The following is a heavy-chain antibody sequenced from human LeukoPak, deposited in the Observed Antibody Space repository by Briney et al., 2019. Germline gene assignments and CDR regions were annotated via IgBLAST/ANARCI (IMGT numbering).Heavy chain of an antibody. J-gene: IGHJ4*02. Sequence: GGSLRLSCAASGFTFSSYAMSWVRQAPGKGLGWVSAISGSGGSTYYADSVKGRFTISRDNSKNTLYLQMNSLRAEDTAVYYCAKDLANYDILTGPVFDYWGQGTLVTVSS. V-gene: IGHV3-23*01. CDR2: ISGSGGST. CDR3: AKDLANYDILTGPVFDY. D-gene: IGHD3-9*01. CDR1: GFTFSSYA.